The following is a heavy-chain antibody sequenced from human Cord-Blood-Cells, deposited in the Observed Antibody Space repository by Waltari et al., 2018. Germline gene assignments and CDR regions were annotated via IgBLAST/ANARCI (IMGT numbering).Heavy chain of an antibody. V-gene: IGHV1-2*04. CDR2: INPNSGGT. CDR3: ARDPSIAVAGTGYFDY. J-gene: IGHJ4*02. CDR1: GYTFTGHY. Sequence: QVQLVQSGAEVKKPGPSVKVSCKASGYTFTGHYMHWVRQAPGQGLEWMGWINPNSGGTNYAQKFQGWVTMTRDTSISTAYMELSRLRSDDTAVYYCARDPSIAVAGTGYFDYWGQGTLVTVSS. D-gene: IGHD6-19*01.